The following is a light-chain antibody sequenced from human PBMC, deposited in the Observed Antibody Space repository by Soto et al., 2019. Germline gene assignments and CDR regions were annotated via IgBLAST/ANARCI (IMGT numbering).Light chain of an antibody. J-gene: IGKJ4*01. CDR1: QGISSY. V-gene: IGKV1-9*01. CDR2: PAS. Sequence: DIQLTQSPSFLSASLGDRVTITCRASQGISSYLAWYQKKPGKAPKLLMYPASTLQSGVPSRFRGSGSGTDFTLTISSLQPEDFETYYCQQANSFPLTFGGGTKVDIK. CDR3: QQANSFPLT.